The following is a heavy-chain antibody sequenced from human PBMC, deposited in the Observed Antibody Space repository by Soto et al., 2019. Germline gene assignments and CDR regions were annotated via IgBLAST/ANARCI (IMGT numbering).Heavy chain of an antibody. J-gene: IGHJ4*02. CDR1: GGSTSSGGHY. Sequence: SETLSVTCTVSGGSTSSGGHYWSWIRQHPGKGLEWIGYIYYSGSTYYNPSLKSRVTISVDTSKNQFSLKLSSVTAADTAVYYCARTAWDIVATITSFYFDYWGQGTLVTVSS. CDR3: ARTAWDIVATITSFYFDY. D-gene: IGHD5-12*01. CDR2: IYYSGST. V-gene: IGHV4-31*03.